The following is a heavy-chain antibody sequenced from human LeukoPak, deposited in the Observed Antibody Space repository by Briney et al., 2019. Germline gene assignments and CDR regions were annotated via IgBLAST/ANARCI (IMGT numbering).Heavy chain of an antibody. CDR1: GYTFTGYY. Sequence: ASVKVSCKASGYTFTGYYMHWVRQAPGQGLEWMGWINPNSGGTNYAQKFHGRVTMTRDTSISTAYMELSRLRSDDTAVYYCATTNYYDSSGSFDYWGQGTLDTVSS. CDR3: ATTNYYDSSGSFDY. V-gene: IGHV1-2*02. D-gene: IGHD3-22*01. CDR2: INPNSGGT. J-gene: IGHJ4*02.